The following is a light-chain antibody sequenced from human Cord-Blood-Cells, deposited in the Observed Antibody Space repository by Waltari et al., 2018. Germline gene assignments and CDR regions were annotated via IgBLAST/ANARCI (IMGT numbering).Light chain of an antibody. V-gene: IGKV1-39*01. CDR1: QSISSY. CDR2: AAS. J-gene: IGKJ2*01. CDR3: QQSYSTPYT. Sequence: DIQMTQSPSSLSASVGHRITIPCRASQSISSYLNWYPQKPGKAPKILIYAASSLQSGVPSRFSGSGSGTDFTLTISSLQPEEFATYYCQQSYSTPYTFGQGTKLEIK.